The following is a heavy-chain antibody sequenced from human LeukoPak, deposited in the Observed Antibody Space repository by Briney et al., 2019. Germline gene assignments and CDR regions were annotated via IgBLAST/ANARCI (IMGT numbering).Heavy chain of an antibody. Sequence: GRSLRLSCAASGFTYNSHAMHWVRQAPGKGLEWVSVISGRGDSTYYADSVKGRFTISRDNSKNTLYLQMNSLRAEDTAVYYCAKDRGPNYYDSSGHDYWGQGTLVTVSS. CDR1: GFTYNSHA. V-gene: IGHV3-23*01. CDR3: AKDRGPNYYDSSGHDY. D-gene: IGHD3-22*01. CDR2: ISGRGDST. J-gene: IGHJ4*01.